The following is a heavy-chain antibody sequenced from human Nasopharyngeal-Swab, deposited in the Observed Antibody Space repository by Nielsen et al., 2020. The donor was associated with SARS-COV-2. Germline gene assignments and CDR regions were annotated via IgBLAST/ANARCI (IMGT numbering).Heavy chain of an antibody. CDR1: GFTFSSYT. Sequence: GGYLRLSWSASGFTFSSYTMHWVRQAPGKGLEWVAFIAHDASNEYYGDSVKGRFSISRDSSKNTLYLQMDSLRGEDTAVYYCARDAPAHYGAFYWGRGTLVTVSS. CDR2: IAHDASNE. CDR3: ARDAPAHYGAFY. D-gene: IGHD4-17*01. V-gene: IGHV3-30*04. J-gene: IGHJ4*02.